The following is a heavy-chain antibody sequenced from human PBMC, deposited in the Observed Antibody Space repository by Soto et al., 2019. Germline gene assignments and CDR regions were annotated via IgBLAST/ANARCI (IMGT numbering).Heavy chain of an antibody. V-gene: IGHV4-4*02. D-gene: IGHD1-20*01. Sequence: QVQLQESGPGLVKPSGTLSLNSKVSGDSISSSEWWSWVRQPPGKGLEWIAEIHHSGPTNYNPSLQSRVTITVDKSKNQISLRLSTVTAADTAVYYCARGGITAVRNYYFDHWGQGTLVTVSS. CDR1: GDSISSSEW. CDR3: ARGGITAVRNYYFDH. CDR2: IHHSGPT. J-gene: IGHJ4*02.